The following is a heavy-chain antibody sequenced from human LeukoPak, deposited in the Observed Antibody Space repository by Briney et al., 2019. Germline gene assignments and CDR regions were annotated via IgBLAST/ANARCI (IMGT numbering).Heavy chain of an antibody. V-gene: IGHV3-7*01. CDR3: ARAGYGSGLRTNYYFDY. Sequence: GGSLRLSCAASGFTFSTYSMNWVRQAPGKGLEWVANIKQDGSEKYYVDSVKGRFTISRDNAKNSLYLQMNSLRAEDTAVYYCARAGYGSGLRTNYYFDYWGQGTLVTVSS. CDR1: GFTFSTYS. CDR2: IKQDGSEK. D-gene: IGHD3-10*01. J-gene: IGHJ4*02.